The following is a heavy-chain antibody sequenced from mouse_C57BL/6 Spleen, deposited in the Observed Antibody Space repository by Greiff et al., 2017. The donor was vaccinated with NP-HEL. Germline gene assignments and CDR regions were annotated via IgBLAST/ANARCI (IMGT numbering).Heavy chain of an antibody. D-gene: IGHD3-2*02. CDR3: ARGTAQATAFAY. CDR1: GYTFTSYW. V-gene: IGHV1-64*01. CDR2: IHPNSGST. J-gene: IGHJ3*01. Sequence: QVQLKQPGAGLVKPGASVKLSCKASGYTFTSYWMHWVKQRPGQGLEWIGMIHPNSGSTNYNEKFKSKATLTVDKSSSTAYMQLSSLTSEDSAVYYCARGTAQATAFAYWGQGTLVTVSA.